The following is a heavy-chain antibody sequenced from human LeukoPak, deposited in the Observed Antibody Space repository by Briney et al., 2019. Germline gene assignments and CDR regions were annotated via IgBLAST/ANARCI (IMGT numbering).Heavy chain of an antibody. CDR3: ARQKWDRLTYYYYGMDV. CDR1: GGSISSYY. V-gene: IGHV4-59*08. CDR2: IYYSGST. D-gene: IGHD1-26*01. Sequence: SETLSLTCTVSGGSISSYYWSWIRQPPGKGLEWIGYIYYSGSTNYNPSLKSRVTISVDTSRNQFSLQLSSVTAADTAVYYCARQKWDRLTYYYYGMDVWGQGTTVTVSS. J-gene: IGHJ6*02.